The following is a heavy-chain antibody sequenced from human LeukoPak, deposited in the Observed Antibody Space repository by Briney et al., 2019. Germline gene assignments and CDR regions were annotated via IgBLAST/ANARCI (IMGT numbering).Heavy chain of an antibody. D-gene: IGHD6-19*01. Sequence: SQTLSLTCAISGDSVSSKSGAWNWIRQSPSRGLEWLGRTYYRSRWYNDYAVSVKSRITINPDTSKNQFSLQLNSVTPEDTAVYHCAGTVAGSIDYWGQGTLVTVSS. J-gene: IGHJ4*02. CDR2: TYYRSRWYN. V-gene: IGHV6-1*01. CDR3: AGTVAGSIDY. CDR1: GDSVSSKSGA.